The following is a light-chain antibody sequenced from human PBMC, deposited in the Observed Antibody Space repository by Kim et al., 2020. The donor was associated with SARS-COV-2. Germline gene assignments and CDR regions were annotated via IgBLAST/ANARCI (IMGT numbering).Light chain of an antibody. CDR2: GNS. CDR3: QSYDSSLNWV. Sequence: GQRVTISCTGSSANSGAGYDVHWYQQLPGTAPKLLIYGNSNRPSGVPDRFSGSKSGTAASLAITGRQAEDEADYYCQSYDSSLNWVFGGGTQLTVL. CDR1: SANSGAGYD. J-gene: IGLJ3*02. V-gene: IGLV1-40*01.